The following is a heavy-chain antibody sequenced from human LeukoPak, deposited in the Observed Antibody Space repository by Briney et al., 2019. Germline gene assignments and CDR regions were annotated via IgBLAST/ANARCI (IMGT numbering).Heavy chain of an antibody. Sequence: QPGGSLRFSFAASGFTFSSYWMSWVRQAPGKGLEWAANIKQDGSEKYYVDSVKGRFTISGDNAKNSLYLQMNSLRAEDTAVYYCARLIAVTGYRYFDLWGRGALVTVSS. J-gene: IGHJ2*01. CDR3: ARLIAVTGYRYFDL. V-gene: IGHV3-7*03. D-gene: IGHD6-19*01. CDR2: IKQDGSEK. CDR1: GFTFSSYW.